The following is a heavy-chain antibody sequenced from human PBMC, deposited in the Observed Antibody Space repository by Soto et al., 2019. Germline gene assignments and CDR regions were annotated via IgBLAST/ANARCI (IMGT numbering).Heavy chain of an antibody. V-gene: IGHV4-59*08. CDR2: IYNSGTT. D-gene: IGHD6-13*01. Sequence: PSETLSLTCSVSGGSISGYYWSRIRQSPGKGLEWIAYIYNSGTTNYNPSLKSRVTISVDTSKNQFSLKLSSVTAADTAVYYCARHWGESSSWYGIMDWFDPWGQGTLVTVSS. CDR1: GGSISGYY. CDR3: ARHWGESSSWYGIMDWFDP. J-gene: IGHJ5*02.